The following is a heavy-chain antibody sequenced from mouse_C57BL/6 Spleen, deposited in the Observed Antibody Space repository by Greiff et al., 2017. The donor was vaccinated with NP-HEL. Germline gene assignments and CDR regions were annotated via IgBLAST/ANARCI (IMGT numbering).Heavy chain of an antibody. CDR2: INPSSGYT. Sequence: VQLQQSGAELARPGASVKMSCKASGYTFTSYTMHWVKQRPGQGLDWIGYINPSSGYTKYNQKFKDKATLTADKSSRTAYMQLRLLTSEDSAVYYCARALVDYWGQGTTRTVSS. V-gene: IGHV1-4*01. CDR3: ARALVDY. J-gene: IGHJ2*01. CDR1: GYTFTSYT.